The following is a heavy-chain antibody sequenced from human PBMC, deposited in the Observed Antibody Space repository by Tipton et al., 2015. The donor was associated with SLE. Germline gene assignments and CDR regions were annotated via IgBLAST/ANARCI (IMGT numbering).Heavy chain of an antibody. CDR2: IYPGDSDT. J-gene: IGHJ4*02. D-gene: IGHD6-25*01. CDR1: GYSFTSYW. Sequence: QSGPEVKKPGESLKISCKGSGYSFTSYWIGWVRQMPGKGLEWMGIIYPGDSDTRYSPSFQGQVTIPADKSIGTAYLQWISLKASDPAIYYCARRYAATAPFDYWGQGTLVTVSS. V-gene: IGHV5-51*01. CDR3: ARRYAATAPFDY.